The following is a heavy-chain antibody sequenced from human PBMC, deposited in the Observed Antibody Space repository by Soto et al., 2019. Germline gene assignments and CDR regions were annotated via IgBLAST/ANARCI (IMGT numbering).Heavy chain of an antibody. V-gene: IGHV3-74*01. D-gene: IGHD3-16*01. Sequence: GGSLRLSCAASGFTFSSYWMHWVRQAPGKGLVWVSRTNEDGSIINYADSVKGRFTISRDNAKNTLYLEMNSLRVEDTAVYYCTRDVGGGGGYWGPGTLVTVSS. CDR1: GFTFSSYW. CDR2: TNEDGSII. CDR3: TRDVGGGGGY. J-gene: IGHJ4*02.